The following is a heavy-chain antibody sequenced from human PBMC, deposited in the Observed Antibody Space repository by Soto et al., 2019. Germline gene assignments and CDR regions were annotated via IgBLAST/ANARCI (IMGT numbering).Heavy chain of an antibody. D-gene: IGHD1-7*01. CDR3: ASVTGTTYVGDAFDI. J-gene: IGHJ3*02. V-gene: IGHV1-2*04. Sequence: QVQLVQSGAEVKKPGASVKVSCKASGYIFTGYYLHWVRPAPGQGLEWMGWINPNNAHTNCAQTFRGWVTMTSDTSIRTAYMELSRLRSDDTAVYYCASVTGTTYVGDAFDIWGQGTMVTVAS. CDR2: INPNNAHT. CDR1: GYIFTGYY.